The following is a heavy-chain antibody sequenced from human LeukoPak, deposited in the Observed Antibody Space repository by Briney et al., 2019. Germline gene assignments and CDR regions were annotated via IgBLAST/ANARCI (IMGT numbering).Heavy chain of an antibody. Sequence: PGGSLRLSCSGSGFTFGDHAMSWVRQAPGKGLEGVGVIRSKAYGGTTEYAASVRGRFSISRDDSKNIAYLQMSSLETEDTAVYFCARGPIYLWLYYGMDVWGQGTTVTVSS. J-gene: IGHJ6*02. CDR2: IRSKAYGGTT. V-gene: IGHV3-49*04. CDR1: GFTFGDHA. CDR3: ARGPIYLWLYYGMDV. D-gene: IGHD5-18*01.